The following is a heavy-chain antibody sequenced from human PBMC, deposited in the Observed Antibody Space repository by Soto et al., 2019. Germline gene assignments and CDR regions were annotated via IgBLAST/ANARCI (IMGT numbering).Heavy chain of an antibody. CDR1: GDSIIGTHW. J-gene: IGHJ4*01. V-gene: IGHV4-4*02. CDR3: ARYSAASGTYYFDY. D-gene: IGHD6-13*01. Sequence: SETLSLTCAVSGDSIIGTHWWSWVRRPPGKGLEFIGETHHSRGTNYNPSLRSRVTMSLDKSKNQLSLILYSLTAADTGVYYCARYSAASGTYYFDYWGQGTLVTVS. CDR2: THHSRGT.